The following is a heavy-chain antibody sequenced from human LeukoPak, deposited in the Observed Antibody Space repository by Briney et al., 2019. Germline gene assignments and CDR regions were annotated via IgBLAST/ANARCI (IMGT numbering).Heavy chain of an antibody. D-gene: IGHD3-22*01. V-gene: IGHV3-23*01. Sequence: GGSLRLSCAASGLTFGSFAMSWVRQVPGKGWGWVSVISGSAITTFYADSVKGRFTISRHNPKNSLYLQMHRLRPEDTAVYYSSKDLSSGCFFYYFDYWGRGNLVTVSS. J-gene: IGHJ4*02. CDR1: GLTFGSFA. CDR2: ISGSAITT. CDR3: SKDLSSGCFFYYFDY.